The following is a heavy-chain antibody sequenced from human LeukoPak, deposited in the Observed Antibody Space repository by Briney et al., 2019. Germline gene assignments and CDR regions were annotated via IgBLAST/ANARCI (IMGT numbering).Heavy chain of an antibody. CDR1: GFTFSSYA. CDR2: ISGSGGST. V-gene: IGHV3-23*01. J-gene: IGHJ4*02. D-gene: IGHD2-2*01. CDR3: AKGYCSSTSCYVISLFDY. Sequence: GGSLRLSCAASGFTFSSYAMSWVRQAPGKGLEWVSAISGSGGSTYYADSVKGRFTISRDNSKNTLYLQMNSLRAEDTAVYYCAKGYCSSTSCYVISLFDYWGQGTLVTVSS.